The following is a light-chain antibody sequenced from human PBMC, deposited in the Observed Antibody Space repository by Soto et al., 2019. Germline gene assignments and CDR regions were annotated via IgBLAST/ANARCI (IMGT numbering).Light chain of an antibody. CDR3: SSYTYSSTLYVD. J-gene: IGLJ2*01. Sequence: QSALTQPASVSGSPGQSITISCTGTSSDVGGYNYVSWYQQHPGKAPKLMIYEVSNRPSGVSNRFSGSKSGNTASLTISGLQAQDEADYYCSSYTYSSTLYVDFGGGTKVTVL. CDR1: SSDVGGYNY. CDR2: EVS. V-gene: IGLV2-14*01.